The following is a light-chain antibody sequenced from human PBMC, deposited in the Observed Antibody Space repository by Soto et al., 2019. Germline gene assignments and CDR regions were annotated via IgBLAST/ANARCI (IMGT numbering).Light chain of an antibody. CDR3: SSYADFNNVL. V-gene: IGLV2-8*01. Sequence: SALTQPPSASGSPGQSVTISCTGTSSDVRNYNFISWYQQYPGKAPKLMIYEVTKRPSEVPDRFSGSKSVNMASLTVSGLQAVDEAEYYCSSYADFNNVLFGGGTKLTVL. J-gene: IGLJ3*02. CDR2: EVT. CDR1: SSDVRNYNF.